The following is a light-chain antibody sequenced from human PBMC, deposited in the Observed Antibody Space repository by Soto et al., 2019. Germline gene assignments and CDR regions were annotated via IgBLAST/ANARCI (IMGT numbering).Light chain of an antibody. CDR1: SSNIGSKT. V-gene: IGLV1-44*01. Sequence: QSVLTQPPSASGTPGQRVTISCSGSSSNIGSKTVNWYQQLPGTAPKLLIYSNSQRPSGVPDRFSGSQSGHSASLAISGLQSEDEADYYCSAWDASLNGYVFGTGTKLTVL. CDR3: SAWDASLNGYV. CDR2: SNS. J-gene: IGLJ1*01.